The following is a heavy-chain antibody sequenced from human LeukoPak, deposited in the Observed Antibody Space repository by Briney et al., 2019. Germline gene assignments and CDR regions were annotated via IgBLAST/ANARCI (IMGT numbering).Heavy chain of an antibody. Sequence: PGGSLRLSCAASGFTFSSYSMNWVRQAPGKGLEWVSSISSSSSYIYYADSVKGRFTISRDNAKNSLYLQMNSLRAEDTAVYYCARDSVDPIAAAGTWVFDYWGQGTLVTVSS. CDR3: ARDSVDPIAAAGTWVFDY. D-gene: IGHD6-13*01. CDR1: GFTFSSYS. CDR2: ISSSSSYI. J-gene: IGHJ4*02. V-gene: IGHV3-21*01.